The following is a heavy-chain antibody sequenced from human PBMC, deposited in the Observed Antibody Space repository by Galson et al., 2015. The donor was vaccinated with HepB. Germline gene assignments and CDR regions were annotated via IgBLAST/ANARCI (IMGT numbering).Heavy chain of an antibody. CDR3: ATGTGRQVNWFDP. CDR1: GDTFDSSS. D-gene: IGHD3/OR15-3a*01. CDR2: IVPIFGTP. Sequence: SVKVSCKGSGDTFDSSSINWLRQAPGQGLQWMGRIVPIFGTPTYAQNFQDRVTITADDSTKTVYMELTSLRSDDTAVYYCATGTGRQVNWFDPWGQGRPVIVSS. V-gene: IGHV1-69*13. J-gene: IGHJ5*02.